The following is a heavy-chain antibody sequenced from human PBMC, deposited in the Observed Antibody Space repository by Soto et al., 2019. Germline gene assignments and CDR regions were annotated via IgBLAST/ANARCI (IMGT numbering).Heavy chain of an antibody. Sequence: GGSLRLSCAASGFTFSSYSMNWVRQAPGKGLEWVSYISSSSSTIYYADPVKGRFTISRDNAKNSLSLQMNSLRAEDTALYYCATDLNWSGTWGQGTMVTVSS. V-gene: IGHV3-48*04. D-gene: IGHD3-3*01. J-gene: IGHJ3*01. CDR3: ATDLNWSGT. CDR1: GFTFSSYS. CDR2: ISSSSSTI.